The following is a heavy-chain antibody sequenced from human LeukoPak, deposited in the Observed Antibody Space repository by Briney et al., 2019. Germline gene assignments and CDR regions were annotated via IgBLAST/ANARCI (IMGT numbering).Heavy chain of an antibody. J-gene: IGHJ4*02. CDR1: GFTFSSYG. CDR3: ARDSHSSSWYSEFDY. Sequence: PGGSLRLSCVASGFTFSSYGMHWVRQAPGKGLEWVAVIWDDAINKYYADSVEGRFTISRDNSKNTLYLQMNSLRAEDTAVYYCARDSHSSSWYSEFDYWGQGTLVTVSS. V-gene: IGHV3-33*01. CDR2: IWDDAINK. D-gene: IGHD6-13*01.